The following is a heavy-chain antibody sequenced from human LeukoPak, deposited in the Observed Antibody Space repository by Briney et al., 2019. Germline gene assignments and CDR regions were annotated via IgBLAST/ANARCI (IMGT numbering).Heavy chain of an antibody. J-gene: IGHJ6*02. CDR2: TYTSGST. D-gene: IGHD1-14*01. V-gene: IGHV4-4*07. CDR3: ARQPPQYYGMDV. Sequence: PSETLSLTCTVSGGSFSNYYWSWIRQPAGKGLEWIGRTYTSGSTNYNPSVKSRVTMSVDTSNNQFPLKLTSVTAADTAVYYCARQPPQYYGMDVWGQGTTVTVSS. CDR1: GGSFSNYY.